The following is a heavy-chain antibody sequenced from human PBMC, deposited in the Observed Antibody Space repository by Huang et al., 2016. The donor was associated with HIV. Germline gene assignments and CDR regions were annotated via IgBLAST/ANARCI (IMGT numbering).Heavy chain of an antibody. D-gene: IGHD3-10*01. CDR2: INHSGST. CDR3: ARGLGSVEWVGESGDAFDI. V-gene: IGHV4-34*01. CDR1: GGSFSGYY. J-gene: IGHJ3*02. Sequence: QVQLQQWGAGLLKPSETLSLICAVYGGSFSGYYWSWIRQPPGKGLEWIGEINHSGSTSDNPSLKSRVTISVETCKNQFSLKLSSVTAADTAVYYCARGLGSVEWVGESGDAFDIWGQGTMVTVSS.